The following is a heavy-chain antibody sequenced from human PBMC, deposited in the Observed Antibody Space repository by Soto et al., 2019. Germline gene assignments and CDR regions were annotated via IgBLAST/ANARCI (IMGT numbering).Heavy chain of an antibody. D-gene: IGHD1-26*01. CDR3: VKDNLHSGSYANWYFDL. CDR2: ISFDGNYK. CDR1: GFTFSGYG. Sequence: QVQLVESGGGVVQPGRSLRLSCVGSGFTFSGYGMHWVRQAPGKGLEWLAVISFDGNYKYHADSVKGRFTISRDNYKNTLFLEMSSVRPEYTAVYYCVKDNLHSGSYANWYFDLWGRGTLVTVSP. V-gene: IGHV3-30*18. J-gene: IGHJ2*01.